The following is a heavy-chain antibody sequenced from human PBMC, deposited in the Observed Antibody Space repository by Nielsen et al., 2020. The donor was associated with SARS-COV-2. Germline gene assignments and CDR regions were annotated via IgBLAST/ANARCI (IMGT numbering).Heavy chain of an antibody. CDR1: GGSISSGGYV. CDR3: ARVALGSTNGMDV. Sequence: SETLSLTCTVSGGSISSGGYVWSWIRQHPGKGLEWIGYIYYSGSSYYNPSLKSRVTTSVDTSKKQFSLKLSSVTAADTAVYYCARVALGSTNGMDVWGQGTTVTVSS. CDR2: IYYSGSS. D-gene: IGHD2-15*01. J-gene: IGHJ6*02. V-gene: IGHV4-31*03.